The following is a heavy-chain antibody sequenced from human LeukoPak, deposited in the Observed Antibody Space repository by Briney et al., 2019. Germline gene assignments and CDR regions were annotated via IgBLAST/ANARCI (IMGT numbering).Heavy chain of an antibody. J-gene: IGHJ4*02. CDR1: GGSISSGGYY. D-gene: IGHD1-26*01. Sequence: SETLSLTCTVSGGSISSGGYYWSWIRQHPGKGLEWIGYIYYSGSTYYNPSLKSRVTISVDTSKNQFSLKLSSVTAADTAVYYCARDVSGSYLSDYWGQGTLVTVSS. V-gene: IGHV4-31*03. CDR2: IYYSGST. CDR3: ARDVSGSYLSDY.